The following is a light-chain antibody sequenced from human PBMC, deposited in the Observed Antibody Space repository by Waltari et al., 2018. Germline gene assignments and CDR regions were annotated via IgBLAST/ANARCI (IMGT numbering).Light chain of an antibody. Sequence: DIQMTQSPSSRSASVGDRVTITCRASPSIRSDLNWYQQKPGKAPKLLIYAATSLQSGVPSRFSGSGSGTDFTLTISSLQPEDFATYYCQQSYSTLTFGGGTKVEIK. CDR2: AAT. CDR3: QQSYSTLT. CDR1: PSIRSD. V-gene: IGKV1-39*01. J-gene: IGKJ4*01.